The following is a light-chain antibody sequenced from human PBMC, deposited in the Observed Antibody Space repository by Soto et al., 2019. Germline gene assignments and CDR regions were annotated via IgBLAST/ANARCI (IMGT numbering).Light chain of an antibody. V-gene: IGKV3-11*01. J-gene: IGKJ1*01. Sequence: ERSTLSSRASQSVSSYLPWYQQKPGQAPRLVIYAASSSATGIPASVSGSWSGTDVTLTISSFVPKDVAAYEIAPPARHPCPIAQGITVDIK. CDR1: QSVSSY. CDR3: APPARHPCP. CDR2: AAS.